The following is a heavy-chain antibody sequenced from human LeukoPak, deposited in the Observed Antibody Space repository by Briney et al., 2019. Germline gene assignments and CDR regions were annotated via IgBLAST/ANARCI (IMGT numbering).Heavy chain of an antibody. J-gene: IGHJ5*02. CDR2: LYYSGRT. CDR3: ARHRITIFGVVIISGWFDP. Sequence: PSETLSLTWTVSGGSISNSSYYWGWIRQPPGKGLEWIGSLYYSGRTYYNPSLKSRVTISVATSKNQFSLKLSSVTAADTAVYYCARHRITIFGVVIISGWFDPWGQGTLVTVSS. V-gene: IGHV4-39*01. D-gene: IGHD3-3*01. CDR1: GGSISNSSYY.